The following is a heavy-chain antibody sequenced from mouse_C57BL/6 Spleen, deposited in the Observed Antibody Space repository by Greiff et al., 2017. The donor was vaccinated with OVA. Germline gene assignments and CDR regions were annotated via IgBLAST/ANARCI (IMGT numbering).Heavy chain of an antibody. V-gene: IGHV1-82*01. CDR2: IYPGDGDT. Sequence: VQLQQSGPELVKPGASVKISCKASGYAFSSSWMNWVKQRPGKGLEWIGRIYPGDGDTNYNGKFKGKARLTADNSSSTAYMQLSILTPEDSAVYFCARSHYYGSSHGYFDVWGTGTTVTVSS. CDR3: ARSHYYGSSHGYFDV. D-gene: IGHD1-1*01. CDR1: GYAFSSSW. J-gene: IGHJ1*03.